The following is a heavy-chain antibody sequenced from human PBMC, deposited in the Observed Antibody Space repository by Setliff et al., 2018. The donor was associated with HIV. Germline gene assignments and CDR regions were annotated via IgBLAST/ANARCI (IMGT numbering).Heavy chain of an antibody. CDR2: IYPSTSA. D-gene: IGHD3-10*01. J-gene: IGHJ4*02. CDR3: ARRPMVRGFGRYYFDY. Sequence: PSETLSLTCTVSAVSIGGYSWGWIRQSPGKGLEWIGYIYPSTSANYNPSLKSRVRILLDTSKNQFSLRLTSVTAADTAVYFCARRPMVRGFGRYYFDYWGQGTLVTVSS. V-gene: IGHV4-4*09. CDR1: AVSIGGYS.